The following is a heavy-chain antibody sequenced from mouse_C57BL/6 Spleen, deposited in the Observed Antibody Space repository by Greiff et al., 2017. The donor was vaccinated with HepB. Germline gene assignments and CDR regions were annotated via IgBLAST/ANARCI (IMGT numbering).Heavy chain of an antibody. Sequence: EVKLVESGGGLVKPGGSLKLSCAASGFTFSSYAMSWVRQTPEKRLEWVATISDGGSYTYYPDNVKGRFTISRDNAKNNLYLQMSHLKSEDTAMYYCARGNYENAMDYWGQGTSVTVSS. D-gene: IGHD2-1*01. J-gene: IGHJ4*01. CDR3: ARGNYENAMDY. CDR1: GFTFSSYA. CDR2: ISDGGSYT. V-gene: IGHV5-4*03.